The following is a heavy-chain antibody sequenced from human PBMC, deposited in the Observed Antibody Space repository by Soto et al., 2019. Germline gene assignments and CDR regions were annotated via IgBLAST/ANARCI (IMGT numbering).Heavy chain of an antibody. CDR2: ISYDGSNK. Sequence: GSLRLSCAASGFTFSSYAMHWVRQAPGKGLEWVAVISYDGSNKYYADSVKGRFTISRDNSKNTLYLQMNSLRAEDTAVYYCARDLYYRGDYWGQGTLVTVSS. V-gene: IGHV3-30-3*01. CDR3: ARDLYYRGDY. D-gene: IGHD1-26*01. J-gene: IGHJ4*02. CDR1: GFTFSSYA.